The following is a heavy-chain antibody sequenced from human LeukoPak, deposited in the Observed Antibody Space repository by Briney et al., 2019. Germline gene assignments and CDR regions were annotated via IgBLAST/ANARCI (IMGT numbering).Heavy chain of an antibody. CDR3: ARDKSMIVVVITSGGFDP. CDR2: INPSGGST. J-gene: IGHJ5*02. D-gene: IGHD3-22*01. Sequence: SVKVSCKAAASTLTSYDMAWIRLAPGQGLEWMGIINPSGGSTSYAQKFQGRVTMTRDTSTSTVYMELSSLRSEDTAVYYCARDKSMIVVVITSGGFDPWGQGTLVTVSS. V-gene: IGHV1-46*01. CDR1: ASTLTSYD.